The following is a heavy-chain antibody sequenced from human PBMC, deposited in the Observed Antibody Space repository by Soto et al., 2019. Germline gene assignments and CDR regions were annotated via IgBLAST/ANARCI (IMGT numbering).Heavy chain of an antibody. CDR2: ISAYNGNT. CDR3: ARVVWYYDILTGYIDD. D-gene: IGHD3-9*01. CDR1: GYTFTSYG. J-gene: IGHJ4*02. V-gene: IGHV1-18*01. Sequence: ASVKVSCKASGYTFTSYGISWVRQAPGQGLEWMGWISAYNGNTNYAQKLQGRVTMTTDTSTSTAYMELRSLRSDDTAVYYCARVVWYYDILTGYIDDWGQGTLVTVSS.